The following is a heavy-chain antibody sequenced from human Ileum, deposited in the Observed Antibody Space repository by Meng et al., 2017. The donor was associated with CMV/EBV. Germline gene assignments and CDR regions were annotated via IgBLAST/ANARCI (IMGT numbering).Heavy chain of an antibody. CDR2: IKQDGSES. Sequence: GESLKISCVASGFTFSNYWMSWVRQAPGKGLEWVANIKQDGSESLYVDSVKGRFTISRDNVKNSLFLQMNNLGVEDTAVYYCARDTPKQLGHGYWGQGTLVTVSS. D-gene: IGHD2-15*01. CDR3: ARDTPKQLGHGY. J-gene: IGHJ4*02. V-gene: IGHV3-7*01. CDR1: GFTFSNYW.